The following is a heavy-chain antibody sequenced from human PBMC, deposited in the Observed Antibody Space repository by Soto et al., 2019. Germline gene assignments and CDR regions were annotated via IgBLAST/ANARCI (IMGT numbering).Heavy chain of an antibody. CDR3: ARTIVVATAGWFDP. Sequence: QVQLQESGPGLVKPSETLSLTCTVSGDSFSSYYWSWIRQPPGKGLEWVGYIYYSGSTNYNPSLKSRVTISVDTSKNQFSLKLSSVTAADTAVYYCARTIVVATAGWFDPWGQGTLVTVSS. J-gene: IGHJ5*02. CDR2: IYYSGST. D-gene: IGHD2-2*01. CDR1: GDSFSSYY. V-gene: IGHV4-59*01.